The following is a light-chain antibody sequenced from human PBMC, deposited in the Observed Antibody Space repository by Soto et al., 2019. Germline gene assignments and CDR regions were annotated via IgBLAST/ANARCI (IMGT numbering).Light chain of an antibody. CDR3: QHYADSPPVFT. CDR1: RFVSNYY. Sequence: DIVLTQSPGTLSLSPGARATLSCRTSRFVSNYYVAWYQQRPGQAPRLLIYAASSRATDIPDRFSGSGSGTDFTLTISRLRPEDFAVYYCQHYADSPPVFTFGPGTKVEI. CDR2: AAS. J-gene: IGKJ3*01. V-gene: IGKV3-20*01.